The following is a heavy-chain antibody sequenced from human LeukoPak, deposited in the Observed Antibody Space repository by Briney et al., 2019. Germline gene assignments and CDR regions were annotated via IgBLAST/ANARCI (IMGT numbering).Heavy chain of an antibody. V-gene: IGHV1-18*01. CDR3: ARDPMVKARIAVAGTRGDY. D-gene: IGHD6-19*01. CDR2: ISAYNGNT. J-gene: IGHJ4*02. CDR1: GYTFTSYG. Sequence: GASLKVSCKASGYTFTSYGISWVRQAPGQGLEWMGWISAYNGNTNYAQKLQGRVTTTTDTSTSTAYMELRSLRADDTAVYYCARDPMVKARIAVAGTRGDYWGQGTLVTVSS.